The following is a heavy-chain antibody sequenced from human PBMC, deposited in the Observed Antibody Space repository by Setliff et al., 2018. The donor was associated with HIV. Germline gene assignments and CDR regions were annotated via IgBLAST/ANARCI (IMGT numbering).Heavy chain of an antibody. J-gene: IGHJ6*03. CDR1: GYSFTDYY. CDR3: ATMTSSFHMDV. D-gene: IGHD2-2*01. V-gene: IGHV1-2*04. CDR2: INPKSDGT. Sequence: ASVKVSCKASGYSFTDYYIHWVRQAPGQGLEWMGWINPKSDGTNYAQKFQGWITMTRDTSISTAYMELSRLRSDDTAVYYCATMTSSFHMDVWGKGTTVTVSS.